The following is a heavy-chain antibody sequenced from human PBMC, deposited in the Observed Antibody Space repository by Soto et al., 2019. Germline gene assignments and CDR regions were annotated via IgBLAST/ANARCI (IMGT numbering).Heavy chain of an antibody. CDR2: ISYDGSNK. CDR3: AKGPEARYSYGPIDY. J-gene: IGHJ4*02. V-gene: IGHV3-30*18. CDR1: GFTFSSYG. Sequence: QVQLVESGGGVVQPGRSLRLSCAASGFTFSSYGMHWVRQAPGKGLEWVAVISYDGSNKYYADSVKGRLTISRDNSKNTLYLQMNSLRAEDTAVYYCAKGPEARYSYGPIDYWGQGTLVTVSS. D-gene: IGHD5-18*01.